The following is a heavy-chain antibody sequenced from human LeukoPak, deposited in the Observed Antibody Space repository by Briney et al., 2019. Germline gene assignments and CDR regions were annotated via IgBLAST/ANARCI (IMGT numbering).Heavy chain of an antibody. CDR3: ARDIGSGYDFFDY. CDR2: INYSGST. CDR1: GDSINNYY. Sequence: PSETLSLTCTVSGDSINNYYWSWIRQPPGKGLEWIGNINYSGSTNSNPSLKSRATISVDMSRKHFFLDLSSVTAADTAVYYCARDIGSGYDFFDYWGQGTLVTVSS. J-gene: IGHJ4*02. D-gene: IGHD5-12*01. V-gene: IGHV4-59*01.